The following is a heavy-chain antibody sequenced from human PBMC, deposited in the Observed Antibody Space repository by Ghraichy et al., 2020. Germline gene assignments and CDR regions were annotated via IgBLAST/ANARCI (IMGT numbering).Heavy chain of an antibody. CDR3: ARVAGGGDPPYYYYYMDV. CDR2: IYYSGST. V-gene: IGHV4-59*01. J-gene: IGHJ6*03. CDR1: GGSISSYY. Sequence: SETLSLTCTVSGGSISSYYWSWIRQPPGKGLEWIGYIYYSGSTNYNPSLKSRVTISVDTSKNQFSLKLSSVTAADTAVYYCARVAGGGDPPYYYYYMDVWGKGTTVTVSS. D-gene: IGHD2-21*01.